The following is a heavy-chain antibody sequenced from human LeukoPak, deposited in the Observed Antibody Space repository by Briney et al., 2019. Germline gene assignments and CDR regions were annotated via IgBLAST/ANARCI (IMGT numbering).Heavy chain of an antibody. CDR3: VSSDSSSWYPEYFQH. CDR1: GGSISSYY. CDR2: IYYSGST. Sequence: PSETLSLTCTVSGGSISSYYWSWIRQPPGKGLEWIGYIYYSGSTNYNPSLKSRVTISVDTSKNQFSLKLSSVTAADTAVYYCVSSDSSSWYPEYFQHWGQGTLVTVSS. J-gene: IGHJ1*01. V-gene: IGHV4-59*01. D-gene: IGHD6-13*01.